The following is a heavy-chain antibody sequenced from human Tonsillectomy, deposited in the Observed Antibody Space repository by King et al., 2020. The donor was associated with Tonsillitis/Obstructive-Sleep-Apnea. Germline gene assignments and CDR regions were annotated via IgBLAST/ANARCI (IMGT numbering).Heavy chain of an antibody. CDR2: VYYSGST. CDR3: ARVTCSSTSCPLKDAFDI. Sequence: QLQESGPGLVKPSETLSLTCTVSGGSISSYYWSWIRQPPGKGLEWIGYVYYSGSTNYNPSLKSRVTISVDTSKNQFSLMLSSVTAADTAVYYCARVTCSSTSCPLKDAFDIWGQGTMVTVSS. J-gene: IGHJ3*02. V-gene: IGHV4-59*01. D-gene: IGHD2-2*01. CDR1: GGSISSYY.